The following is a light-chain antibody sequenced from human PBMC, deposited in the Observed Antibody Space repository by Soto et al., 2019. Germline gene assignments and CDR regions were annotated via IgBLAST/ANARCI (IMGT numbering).Light chain of an antibody. Sequence: QSVLTQPASVSGSPGQSITISCTGTSSDVGDYNYVSWYQHHPGKAPKLMIYDVSNRPSGVSNRFSGSKSGNTASLTISGLQAEDEADYFCSSYTSSRGWVFGGGTKVTVL. J-gene: IGLJ3*02. V-gene: IGLV2-14*03. CDR1: SSDVGDYNY. CDR3: SSYTSSRGWV. CDR2: DVS.